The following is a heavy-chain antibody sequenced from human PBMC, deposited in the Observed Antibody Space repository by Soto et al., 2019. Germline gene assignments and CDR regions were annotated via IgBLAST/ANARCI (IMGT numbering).Heavy chain of an antibody. J-gene: IGHJ5*02. Sequence: VASVKVSCKASGYTFTGYYMHWVRQAPGQGLEWMGWINPNSGGTNYAQKFQGRVTMTRDTSISTAYMELSRLRSDDTAVYYCAREAGITGTSGSGWFDPWGQGTLVTVSS. CDR3: AREAGITGTSGSGWFDP. D-gene: IGHD1-7*01. V-gene: IGHV1-2*02. CDR2: INPNSGGT. CDR1: GYTFTGYY.